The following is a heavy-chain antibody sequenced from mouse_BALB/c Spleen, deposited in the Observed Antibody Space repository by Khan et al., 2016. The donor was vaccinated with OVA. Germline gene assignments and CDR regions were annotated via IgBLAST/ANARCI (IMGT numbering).Heavy chain of an antibody. V-gene: IGHV1S136*01. CDR1: GYTFTSYV. CDR3: AGNDGYVVYFDY. J-gene: IGHJ2*01. CDR2: IYPYNDDT. Sequence: VQLQQPGPELVKPGASVKMSCKASGYTFTSYVIHWVKQKPGQGLEWIGDIYPYNDDTKSNEKFKGKATLTSDKSSSTAYMELRSLTSEDSAVXYSAGNDGYVVYFDYWGQGTALTVSS. D-gene: IGHD2-3*01.